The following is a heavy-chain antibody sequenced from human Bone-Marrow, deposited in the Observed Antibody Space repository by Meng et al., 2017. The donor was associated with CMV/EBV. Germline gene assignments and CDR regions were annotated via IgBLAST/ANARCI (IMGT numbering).Heavy chain of an antibody. Sequence: GGSLRLSCAASGFTFSSYWMSWVRQAPGKGLEWVANIKQDGSEKYCVDSVKGRFTISRDNAKNSLYLQMNSLRAEDTAVYYCARDRTYYYDSSGYFDYGMDVWGQGTTVTISS. D-gene: IGHD3-22*01. V-gene: IGHV3-7*01. CDR2: IKQDGSEK. CDR1: GFTFSSYW. CDR3: ARDRTYYYDSSGYFDYGMDV. J-gene: IGHJ6*02.